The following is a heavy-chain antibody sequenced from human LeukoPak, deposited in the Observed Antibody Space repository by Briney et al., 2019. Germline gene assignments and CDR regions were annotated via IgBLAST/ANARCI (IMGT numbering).Heavy chain of an antibody. CDR3: ARVDYSNHDDYYYYYMDV. Sequence: SETLSLTCTVSGGSISSGSYYWSWIRQPAGNGLEWIGRIYTSGSTNYNPSLKSRVTISVDTSKNQFSLKLSSVTAADTAVYYCARVDYSNHDDYYYYYMDVWGKGTTVTVSS. V-gene: IGHV4-61*02. J-gene: IGHJ6*03. CDR1: GGSISSGSYY. D-gene: IGHD4-11*01. CDR2: IYTSGST.